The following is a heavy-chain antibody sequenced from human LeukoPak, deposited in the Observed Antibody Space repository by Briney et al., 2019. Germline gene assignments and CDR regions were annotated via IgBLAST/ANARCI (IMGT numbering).Heavy chain of an antibody. D-gene: IGHD1-26*01. J-gene: IGHJ4*02. V-gene: IGHV4-30-2*01. Sequence: SETLSLTCTVSGGSISSGGYYWSWIRQPPGKGLEWIGYIYHSGSTYYNPSLKSRVTISVDRSKNQFSLKLSSVTAADTAVYYCARARYSGSSTPYYFDYWGQGTLVTVSS. CDR3: ARARYSGSSTPYYFDY. CDR2: IYHSGST. CDR1: GGSISSGGYY.